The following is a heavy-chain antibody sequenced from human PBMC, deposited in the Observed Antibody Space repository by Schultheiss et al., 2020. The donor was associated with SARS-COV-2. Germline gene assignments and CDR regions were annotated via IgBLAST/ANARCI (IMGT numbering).Heavy chain of an antibody. J-gene: IGHJ5*02. V-gene: IGHV3-23*01. CDR2: ISGNTANT. CDR3: ARSSTLYNWFDP. CDR1: GFTFSSYA. D-gene: IGHD2-2*01. Sequence: GGSLRLSCAASGFTFSSYAMSWVRQAPGKGLEWVSTISGNTANTYYADSVKGRFTISRDNSKNTLYLQMNSLRAEDTAVYYCARSSTLYNWFDPWGQGTLVTVSS.